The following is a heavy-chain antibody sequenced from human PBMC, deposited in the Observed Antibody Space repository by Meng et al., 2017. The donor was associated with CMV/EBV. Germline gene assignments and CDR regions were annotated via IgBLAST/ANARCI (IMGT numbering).Heavy chain of an antibody. CDR1: GGTFSSYA. V-gene: IGHV1-69*10. J-gene: IGHJ6*02. CDR3: ARDHPIVVVPAAPYGAPYYYYGMDV. CDR2: IIPIPGIA. D-gene: IGHD2-2*01. Sequence: SVKVSCKASGGTFSSYAISWVRQAPGQGLEWMGGIIPIPGIANYAQKFQGRVTITADKSTSTAYMELSSLRSEDTAVYYCARDHPIVVVPAAPYGAPYYYYGMDVWGQGTTVTVSS.